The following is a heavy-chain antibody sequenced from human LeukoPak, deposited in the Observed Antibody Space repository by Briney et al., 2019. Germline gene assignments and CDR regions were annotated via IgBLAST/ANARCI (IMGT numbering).Heavy chain of an antibody. CDR3: ARAPSGDIVVVPAAIGWFDP. J-gene: IGHJ5*02. V-gene: IGHV4-34*01. CDR1: GGSFSGYY. D-gene: IGHD2-2*01. CDR2: IYHSGST. Sequence: SETLSLTCAVYGGSFSGYYWSWIRQPPGKGLEWIGYIYHSGSTYYNPSLKSRVTISVDRSKNQFSLKLSSVTAADTAVYYCARAPSGDIVVVPAAIGWFDPWGQGTLVTVSS.